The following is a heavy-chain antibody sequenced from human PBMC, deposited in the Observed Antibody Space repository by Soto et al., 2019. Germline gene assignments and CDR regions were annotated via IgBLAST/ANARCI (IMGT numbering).Heavy chain of an antibody. CDR3: ERESSSPNYYYYGMDV. D-gene: IGHD6-6*01. CDR1: GGTFSSYA. V-gene: IGHV1-69*01. Sequence: QVQLVQSGAEVKKPGSSVKVSCRSSGGTFSSYAVSWVRQAPGQGLEWMGVIIPLLNTPKYVEKFQGRVTSTADASATTAYLELRSLTSEDTAVYYCERESSSPNYYYYGMDVWGQGTTVTVSS. CDR2: IIPLLNTP. J-gene: IGHJ6*02.